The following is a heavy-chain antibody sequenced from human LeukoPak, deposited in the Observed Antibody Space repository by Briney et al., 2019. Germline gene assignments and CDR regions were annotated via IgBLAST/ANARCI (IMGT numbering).Heavy chain of an antibody. J-gene: IGHJ5*02. CDR3: ARDNGDLNWFDP. CDR1: GGSISSYY. Sequence: PSETLSLTCTVSGGSISSYYWSWIRQPPGKGLEWIGYIYYSGSTNYNPSLKSRVTISVDTSRNQFSLKLSSVTAADTAVYYCARDNGDLNWFDPWGQGTLVTVSS. D-gene: IGHD4-17*01. CDR2: IYYSGST. V-gene: IGHV4-59*01.